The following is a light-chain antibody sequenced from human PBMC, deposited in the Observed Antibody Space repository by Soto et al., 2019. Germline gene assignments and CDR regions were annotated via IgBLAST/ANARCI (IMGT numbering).Light chain of an antibody. CDR3: QQYKNWPAIT. J-gene: IGKJ5*01. Sequence: DIQMTQSPSSLSASVGDRVTITCQASQDISNYLNWYQQKPGKAPKLLIYDASNLETGVPSRFSGSGSGTEFTLTISSLQSEDFAVYYCQQYKNWPAITFGQGTRLEI. CDR1: QDISNY. V-gene: IGKV1-33*01. CDR2: DAS.